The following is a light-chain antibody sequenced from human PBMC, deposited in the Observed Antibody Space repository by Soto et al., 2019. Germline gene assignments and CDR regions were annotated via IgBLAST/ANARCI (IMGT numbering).Light chain of an antibody. CDR2: AAS. CDR1: QSISTY. V-gene: IGKV1-39*01. CDR3: QQSYSTPRT. J-gene: IGKJ2*01. Sequence: DTRMTQSPSSLSASVGDRVTITCRASQSISTYLNWYQQKPGKAPKLLIYAASSLQSGVPSRFGGSGSGTDFPLTINSLQPEDFATYYCQQSYSTPRTFGQGTKLEIK.